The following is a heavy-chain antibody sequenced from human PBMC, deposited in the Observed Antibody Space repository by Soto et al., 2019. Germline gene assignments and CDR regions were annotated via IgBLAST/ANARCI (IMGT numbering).Heavy chain of an antibody. D-gene: IGHD6-13*01. Sequence: QVQLQESGPGLVKPSETLSLTCTVSGGSISSYYWSWIRQPPGKGLEWIGYIYYSGSTNYNPPLKSRVTISVDTSKNQYSLKLSSVTAADTAVYYCARVDSSRSMDVWGQGTTVTVSS. J-gene: IGHJ6*02. V-gene: IGHV4-59*01. CDR1: GGSISSYY. CDR3: ARVDSSRSMDV. CDR2: IYYSGST.